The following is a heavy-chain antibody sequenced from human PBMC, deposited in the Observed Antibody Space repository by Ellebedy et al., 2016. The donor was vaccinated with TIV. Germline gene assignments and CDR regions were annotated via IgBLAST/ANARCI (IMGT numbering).Heavy chain of an antibody. CDR3: ARRPSNGYFDFGGWFDP. V-gene: IGHV4-39*01. J-gene: IGHJ5*02. D-gene: IGHD3-9*01. CDR2: IYYSGST. Sequence: MPSETLSLTCIVSGVSISSSRTYRGWIRQPPGKGLEYIWSIYYSGSTYYNPSLKSRVTISVDTSKNQFSLKLRSVTAADTAVYYCARRPSNGYFDFGGWFDPWGQGTLVTVSS. CDR1: GVSISSSRTY.